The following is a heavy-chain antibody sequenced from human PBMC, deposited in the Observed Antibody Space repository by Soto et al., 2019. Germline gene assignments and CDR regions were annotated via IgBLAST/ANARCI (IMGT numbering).Heavy chain of an antibody. CDR2: ISHTGST. V-gene: IGHV4-39*07. Sequence: PSETLSLTCTVSGGSISSSSYYWGWIRQPPGKGLEWIGSISHTGSTSYNPSLKSRLTMSVDKSKNQFSLRLSSVTAADMAVYYCARAVAPYFGTWFDPWGQGILVTVS. J-gene: IGHJ5*02. CDR3: ARAVAPYFGTWFDP. D-gene: IGHD3-10*01. CDR1: GGSISSSSYY.